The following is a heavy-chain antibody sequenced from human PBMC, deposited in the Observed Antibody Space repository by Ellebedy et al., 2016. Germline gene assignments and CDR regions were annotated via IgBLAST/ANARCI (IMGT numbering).Heavy chain of an antibody. Sequence: SETLSLTCTVSGGSISSYYWSWIRQPPGKGLEWIGYIYYSGSTNYNPSLKSRVNISVDPSRNQFSLRLSSVTAADTSVYFCATKIAVAGGIEHWGQGTLVTVAS. V-gene: IGHV4-59*08. CDR3: ATKIAVAGGIEH. J-gene: IGHJ5*02. D-gene: IGHD6-19*01. CDR2: IYYSGST. CDR1: GGSISSYY.